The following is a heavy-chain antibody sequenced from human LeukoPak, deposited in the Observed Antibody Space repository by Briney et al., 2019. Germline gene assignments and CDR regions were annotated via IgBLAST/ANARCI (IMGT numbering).Heavy chain of an antibody. CDR3: AKDAGAPYSSGFRYYFDY. Sequence: PGGSLRLSCAASGFTFSSYGMSWVRQAPGKGLEWVSAISGSGGSTYYADSVKGRFTISRDNAKNSLYLQMNSLRAEDTALYYCAKDAGAPYSSGFRYYFDYWGQGTLVTVSS. CDR2: ISGSGGST. J-gene: IGHJ4*02. V-gene: IGHV3-23*01. CDR1: GFTFSSYG. D-gene: IGHD3-22*01.